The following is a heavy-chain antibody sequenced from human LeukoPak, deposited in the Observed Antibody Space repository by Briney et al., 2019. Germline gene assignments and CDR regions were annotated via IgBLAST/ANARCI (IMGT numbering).Heavy chain of an antibody. CDR3: AAASATVTARWGAFDI. CDR2: IVVGSGNT. J-gene: IGHJ3*02. CDR1: GFTFTSSA. V-gene: IGHV1-58*01. D-gene: IGHD4-17*01. Sequence: SVKVSCKASGFTFTSSAVQWVRQARGQRLEWIGWIVVGSGNTNYAQKFQERVTITRDMSASTAYMELSSLRSEDTAVYYCAAASATVTARWGAFDIWGQGTMVTVSS.